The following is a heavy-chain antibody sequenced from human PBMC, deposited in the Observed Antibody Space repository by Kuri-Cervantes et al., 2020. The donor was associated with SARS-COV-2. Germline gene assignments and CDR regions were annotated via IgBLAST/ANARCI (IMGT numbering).Heavy chain of an antibody. Sequence: GGSLRLSCAASGFSFSGYAMHWVRQAPGKGLEWVAVISNDGSKEYYADSVKGRFTISRDNSKNTLYLHMNRLTSEDTAFYYCARDIYYHDSSSYYFKQSFFDSWGQGTLVTVSS. J-gene: IGHJ4*02. CDR1: GFSFSGYA. CDR3: ARDIYYHDSSSYYFKQSFFDS. V-gene: IGHV3-30*01. D-gene: IGHD3-22*01. CDR2: ISNDGSKE.